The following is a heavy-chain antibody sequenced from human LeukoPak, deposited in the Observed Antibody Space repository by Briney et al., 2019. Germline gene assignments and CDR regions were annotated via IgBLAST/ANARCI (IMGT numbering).Heavy chain of an antibody. J-gene: IGHJ5*02. CDR1: GGSISSYY. CDR3: ARDPDGDGAFDP. D-gene: IGHD3-10*01. V-gene: IGHV4-59*01. Sequence: SETLSLTCTVSGGSISSYYWSWIRQPPGKGLEWIGYIYYSGSTNYNHSLKSRDTISVDTSKNQFSLKLSSVTAADTAVYYCARDPDGDGAFDPWGQGTLVTVSS. CDR2: IYYSGST.